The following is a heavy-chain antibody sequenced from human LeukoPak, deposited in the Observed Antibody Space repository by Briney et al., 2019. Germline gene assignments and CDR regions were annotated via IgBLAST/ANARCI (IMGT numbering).Heavy chain of an antibody. V-gene: IGHV1-69*13. J-gene: IGHJ5*02. CDR3: ARDHVLAQWLNGYNWFDP. D-gene: IGHD6-19*01. CDR1: GYTFTSYG. Sequence: SVKVSCTASGYTFTSYGISWVRQAPGQGLEWMGGIIPIFGTANYAQKFQGRVTITADESTSTAYMELSSLRSEDTAVYYCARDHVLAQWLNGYNWFDPWGQGTLVTVSS. CDR2: IIPIFGTA.